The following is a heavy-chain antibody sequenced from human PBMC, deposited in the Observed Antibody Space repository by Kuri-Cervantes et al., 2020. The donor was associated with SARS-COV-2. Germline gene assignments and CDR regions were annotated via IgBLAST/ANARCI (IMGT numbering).Heavy chain of an antibody. D-gene: IGHD7-27*01. CDR2: ISRRSSTI. V-gene: IGHV3-48*01. J-gene: IGHJ3*02. Sequence: GESLKISCAASGLTSRSYSMNWVRQAPGKGLEWVSAISRRSSTIYYADSVKGRFTISRDNAKNSLYLQMNRLRAEETAVYYCARESGVDWGSDAFDIWGQGTMVTVSS. CDR3: ARESGVDWGSDAFDI. CDR1: GLTSRSYS.